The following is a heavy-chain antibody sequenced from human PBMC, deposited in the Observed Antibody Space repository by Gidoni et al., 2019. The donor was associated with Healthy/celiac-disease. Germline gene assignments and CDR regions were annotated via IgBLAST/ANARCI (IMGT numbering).Heavy chain of an antibody. D-gene: IGHD2-2*01. CDR1: GGSFSGSY. CDR2: INHSGST. J-gene: IGHJ6*02. CDR3: ARGPPSVPAAIVYYYYGMDV. V-gene: IGHV4-34*01. Sequence: QVQLQQWGAGLLKPSETLSLTCAVYGGSFSGSYWSWIRQPPGKGLEWIGEINHSGSTNYNPSLKSRVTISVDTSKNQFSLKLSSVTAADTAVYYCARGPPSVPAAIVYYYYGMDVWGQGTTVTVSS.